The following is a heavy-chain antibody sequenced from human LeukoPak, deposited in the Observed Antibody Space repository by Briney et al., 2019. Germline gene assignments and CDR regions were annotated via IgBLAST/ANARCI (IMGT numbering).Heavy chain of an antibody. V-gene: IGHV1-2*06. CDR3: AREGTYYYDSSGYADAFDI. D-gene: IGHD3-22*01. CDR2: INPNSGGT. CDR1: GYTFTGYY. J-gene: IGHJ3*02. Sequence: ASVKVSCKASGYTFTGYYMHWVRQAPGQGLEWMGRINPNSGGTNYAQKFQGRVTMTRDTSISTAYMELSRLRSDDTAVYYCAREGTYYYDSSGYADAFDIWGPGTMVTVSS.